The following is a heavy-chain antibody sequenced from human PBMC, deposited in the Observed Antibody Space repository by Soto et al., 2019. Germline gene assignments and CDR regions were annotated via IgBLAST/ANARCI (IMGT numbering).Heavy chain of an antibody. Sequence: EVPRVESGGGLTHCGGSLRLPCVVSGYIDRSSHMIWVRQAPGGGLEGVSILYNHGQTNYVDSVKGRFTINRDDSKNTVYLQMNSLRVEDTAVYYCARLTEAERHCGQGALVTVSS. CDR3: ARLTEAERH. J-gene: IGHJ4*02. CDR1: GYIDRSSH. V-gene: IGHV3-53*01. CDR2: LYNHGQT. D-gene: IGHD1-1*01.